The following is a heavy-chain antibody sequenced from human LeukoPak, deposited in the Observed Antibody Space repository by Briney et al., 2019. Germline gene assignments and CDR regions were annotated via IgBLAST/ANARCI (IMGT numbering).Heavy chain of an antibody. J-gene: IGHJ5*02. Sequence: KPSETLSLTCTVSGGSISSYYWSWIRQPPGKGLEWIGYIYYSGSTNYNPSLKSRVTISVDTSKNQFSLKLSSVTAADTAVYYCAREGYCSGGSCYLYNWFDPCGQGTLVTVSS. CDR2: IYYSGST. CDR3: AREGYCSGGSCYLYNWFDP. V-gene: IGHV4-59*01. CDR1: GGSISSYY. D-gene: IGHD2-15*01.